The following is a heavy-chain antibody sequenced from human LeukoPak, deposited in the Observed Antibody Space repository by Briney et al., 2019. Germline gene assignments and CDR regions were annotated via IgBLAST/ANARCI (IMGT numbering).Heavy chain of an antibody. CDR2: IKQDGSEK. CDR1: GDTFSSYW. J-gene: IGHJ4*02. Sequence: GGSLRLSCAASGDTFSSYWMSWVRQAPGKGLEWVANIKQDGSEKYYVDSVKGRFTISRDNAKNSLYLQMNSLRAEDTAVYYCARVILYGSGSYYIDYWGQGTLVTVSS. D-gene: IGHD3-10*01. CDR3: ARVILYGSGSYYIDY. V-gene: IGHV3-7*03.